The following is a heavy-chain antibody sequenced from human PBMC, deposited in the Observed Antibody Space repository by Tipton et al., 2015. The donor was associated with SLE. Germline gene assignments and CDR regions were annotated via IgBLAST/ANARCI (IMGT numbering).Heavy chain of an antibody. D-gene: IGHD1-1*01. CDR2: VFASGAT. J-gene: IGHJ4*02. V-gene: IGHV4-38-2*01. CDR1: GYSISSAYY. CDR3: ARAPQLERHFDY. Sequence: GLVKPSQTLSLTCAVSGYSISSAYYWGWIRQPPEKGLEWIGRVFASGATNYNPSLESRVAISVDTSKNQFSLRVDSVTATDTAVYFCARAPQLERHFDYWGPGILVTVSS.